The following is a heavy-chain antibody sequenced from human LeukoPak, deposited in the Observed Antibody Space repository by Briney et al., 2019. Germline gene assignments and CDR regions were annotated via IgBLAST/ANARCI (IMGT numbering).Heavy chain of an antibody. CDR3: ARADGRLATDIDY. J-gene: IGHJ4*02. V-gene: IGHV4-59*01. CDR2: IYYSGST. D-gene: IGHD5-12*01. Sequence: SETLSLTCTVSGVSIRSYYWSWIRQPPGKGLEWIGYIYYSGSTNYNSSLKSRVTISVDTSRNQFSLKLSSVTAADTAVYYCARADGRLATDIDYWGQGTLVTVSS. CDR1: GVSIRSYY.